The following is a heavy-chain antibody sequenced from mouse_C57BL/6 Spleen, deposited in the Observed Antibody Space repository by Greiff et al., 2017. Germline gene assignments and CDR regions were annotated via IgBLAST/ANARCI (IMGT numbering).Heavy chain of an antibody. CDR2: IYPGSGST. CDR3: ARVYYGSSYEFAY. Sequence: QVQLQQPGAELVKPGASVKMSCKASGYTFTSYWITWVKQRPGQGLEWIGDIYPGSGSTNYNEKFKSKATLTVDTSSSTAYMQLSSLTSEDSAVYYCARVYYGSSYEFAYWGQGTLVTVSA. J-gene: IGHJ3*01. D-gene: IGHD1-1*01. CDR1: GYTFTSYW. V-gene: IGHV1-55*01.